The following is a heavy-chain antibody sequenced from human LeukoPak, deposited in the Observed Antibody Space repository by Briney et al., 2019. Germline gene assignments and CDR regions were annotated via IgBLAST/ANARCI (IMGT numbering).Heavy chain of an antibody. V-gene: IGHV1-2*06. CDR1: GYTLTGYY. CDR2: INPNSGGT. Sequence: ASVKVSCKASGYTLTGYYMHWVRQAPGQGLEWMGRINPNSGGTNYAQKFHGRVTMTRDTSISTAYMELSGLRSDDTAVYYCARGGDYDAFDIWGQGTMVTVSS. CDR3: ARGGDYDAFDI. D-gene: IGHD4-17*01. J-gene: IGHJ3*02.